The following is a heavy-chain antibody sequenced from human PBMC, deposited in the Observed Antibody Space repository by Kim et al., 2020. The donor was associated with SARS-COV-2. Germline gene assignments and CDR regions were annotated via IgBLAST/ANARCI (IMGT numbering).Heavy chain of an antibody. D-gene: IGHD6-19*01. CDR3: VKNAGSGWYGIKGFDY. CDR2: ISSNGGST. CDR1: GFTFSSYA. Sequence: GGSLRLSCSASGFTFSSYAMHWVRQAPGKGLEYVSAISSNGGSTYYADSVKGRFTISRDNSKNTLYLQMSSLRAEDTAVYYCVKNAGSGWYGIKGFDYWGQGTLVTVSS. V-gene: IGHV3-64D*09. J-gene: IGHJ4*02.